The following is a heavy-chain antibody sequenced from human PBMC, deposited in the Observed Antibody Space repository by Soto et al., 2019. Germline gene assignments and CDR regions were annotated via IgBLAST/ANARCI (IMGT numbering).Heavy chain of an antibody. CDR3: ARDGGVLAGGGENVDY. CDR1: GFTFSDHY. J-gene: IGHJ4*02. Sequence: QVQLVESGGGLVKPGGSLRLSCATSGFTFSDHYMSWIRQVPGKGLEWISYISSSSTTMYSADSVKGRFTISRDNAKNSLYLPMNSLRADDTAVYYCARDGGVLAGGGENVDYWGQGTLVTVSS. V-gene: IGHV3-11*01. D-gene: IGHD6-19*01. CDR2: ISSSSTTM.